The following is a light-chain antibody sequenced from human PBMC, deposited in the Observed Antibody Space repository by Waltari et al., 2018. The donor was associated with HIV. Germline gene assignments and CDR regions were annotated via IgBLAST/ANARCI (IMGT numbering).Light chain of an antibody. CDR2: EAS. V-gene: IGKV1-12*01. J-gene: IGKJ4*01. CDR3: RQAKTFPHT. Sequence: IQMTQSPSSVSVAVGGAVSINCRASQNIGKTLAWYQLKSNKAPRLLIYEASRLDDGVPARFSGSGSKSNFSLDITKFQPEDYGIYVCRQAKTFPHTFAGGTRVE. CDR1: QNIGKT.